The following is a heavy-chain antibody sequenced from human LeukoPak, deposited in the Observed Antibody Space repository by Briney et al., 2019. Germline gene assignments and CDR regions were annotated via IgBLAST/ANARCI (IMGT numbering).Heavy chain of an antibody. J-gene: IGHJ4*02. CDR2: ISYDGSNK. Sequence: GGSLRLSCAASGFTFSSYGMLWVRQAPGEGLEWVAVISYDGSNKFYADSVKGRFTISRDNSKNTLYLQMNSLRAEDTAVYYCAKASVAVPYYFDFWGQGALVTVSS. CDR3: AKASVAVPYYFDF. V-gene: IGHV3-30*18. D-gene: IGHD2-2*01. CDR1: GFTFSSYG.